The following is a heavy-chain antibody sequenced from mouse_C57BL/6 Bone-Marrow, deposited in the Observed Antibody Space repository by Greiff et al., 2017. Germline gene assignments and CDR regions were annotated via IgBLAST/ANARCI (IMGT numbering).Heavy chain of an antibody. V-gene: IGHV1-76*01. CDR1: GYTFTDYY. Sequence: QVQLQQSGAELVRPGASVKLSCKASGYTFTDYYINWVKQRPGQGLEWIARIYPGSGNTYYNEKFKGKATLTAEKSSSTAYMQLSSLTSEDSAVYFCARLDYYGSYYFDYWGQGTTLTVSS. CDR2: IYPGSGNT. D-gene: IGHD1-1*01. CDR3: ARLDYYGSYYFDY. J-gene: IGHJ2*01.